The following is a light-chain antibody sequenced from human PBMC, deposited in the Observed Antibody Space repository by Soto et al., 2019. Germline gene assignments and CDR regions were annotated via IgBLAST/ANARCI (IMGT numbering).Light chain of an antibody. V-gene: IGKV1-5*01. CDR1: QIISSW. Sequence: IHVPQSPWSLSTSLRKRVLISCRASQIISSWLAWYQQKPGKAPKLLIYDASSLESGVPSRFSGSGSGTEFTLTISSLQPDDFATYYCQQYNSYWTFGQGTKVDIK. CDR2: DAS. CDR3: QQYNSYWT. J-gene: IGKJ1*01.